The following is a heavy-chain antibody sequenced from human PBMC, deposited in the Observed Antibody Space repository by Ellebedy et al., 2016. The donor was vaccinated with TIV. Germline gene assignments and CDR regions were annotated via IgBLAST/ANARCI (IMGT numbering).Heavy chain of an antibody. J-gene: IGHJ6*02. D-gene: IGHD1-26*01. CDR1: GFTFSGYW. CDR2: IHEDGSEK. Sequence: GESLKISXAASGFTFSGYWMSWFRQAPGKGLEWVANIHEDGSEKYYVDSVKGRFIISRDNTKKSLYLQMNSLRAEDTAVYFCSSGSFDYYYYGMDVWGQGTTVTVSS. CDR3: SSGSFDYYYYGMDV. V-gene: IGHV3-7*05.